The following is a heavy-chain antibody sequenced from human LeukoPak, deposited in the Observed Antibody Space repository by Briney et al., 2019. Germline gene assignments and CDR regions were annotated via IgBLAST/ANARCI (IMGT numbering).Heavy chain of an antibody. D-gene: IGHD3-22*01. CDR2: IYYSGST. J-gene: IGHJ5*02. CDR3: ARAMIDGNWFDH. V-gene: IGHV4-39*07. Sequence: SETLSLTCTVSGVSISSSNSYWGWIRQPPGKGLEWIGSIYYSGSTYYNPSLKSRVTMSVDTSKNQFSLKLSSVTAADTAVYYCARAMIDGNWFDHWGQGTLVTVSS. CDR1: GVSISSSNSY.